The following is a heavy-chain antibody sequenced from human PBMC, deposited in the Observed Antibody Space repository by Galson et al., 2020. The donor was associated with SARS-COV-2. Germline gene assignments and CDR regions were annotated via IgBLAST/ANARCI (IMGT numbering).Heavy chain of an antibody. Sequence: ASETLSLTCNVSGYSISSGYYWMWIRQSPEKGLEWIANIHRRGSTYYNPSIKSRATISVDTSKNHFSLRLHSMTAADTAVYYCARQVVAKTYYGDYWGQGSLVTVAS. V-gene: IGHV4-38-2*02. CDR3: ARQVVAKTYYGDY. D-gene: IGHD2-2*01. J-gene: IGHJ4*02. CDR2: IHRRGST. CDR1: GYSISSGYY.